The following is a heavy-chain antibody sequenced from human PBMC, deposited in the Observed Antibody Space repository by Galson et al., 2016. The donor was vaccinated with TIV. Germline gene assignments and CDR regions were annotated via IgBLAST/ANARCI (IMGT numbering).Heavy chain of an antibody. CDR2: ISLSGAYA. CDR1: GFAFSFYT. D-gene: IGHD2-21*02. Sequence: LRLSCAASGFAFSFYTMTWVRQAPGKGLEWVSSISLSGAYAFYADSVKGRFSISRDKSKSTLYLILNSLRVEDTAMYYCAKPGKSGDYSWDAFDVWGQGTMVTVSS. J-gene: IGHJ3*01. CDR3: AKPGKSGDYSWDAFDV. V-gene: IGHV3-23*01.